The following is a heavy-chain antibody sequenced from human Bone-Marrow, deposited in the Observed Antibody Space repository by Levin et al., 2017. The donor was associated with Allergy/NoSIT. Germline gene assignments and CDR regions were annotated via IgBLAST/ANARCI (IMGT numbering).Heavy chain of an antibody. D-gene: IGHD1-1*01. CDR3: ARHKYDGGGNWRDYFDY. CDR1: GFSFSSHS. CDR2: VGLTDDGT. J-gene: IGHJ4*02. Sequence: PGGSLRLSCAASGFSFSSHSMTWVRQAPGKGLEWVSCVGLTDDGTYYVDSVKGRFSISRDNSKNTVYLQMNSLRVEDTALYYCARHKYDGGGNWRDYFDYWSQGTLVTVSS. V-gene: IGHV3-23*01.